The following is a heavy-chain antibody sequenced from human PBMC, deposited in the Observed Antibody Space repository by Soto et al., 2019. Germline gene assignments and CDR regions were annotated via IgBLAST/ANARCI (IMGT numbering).Heavy chain of an antibody. CDR3: ARDQSRYSGYPFDY. Sequence: EVQLVESGGGLVQPGGSLRLSCAASGFTFYTYSMNWVRQAPGKGLEWISYIDSSGSITYYADSVKGRFTISRDNAKNSLFLQMSSLRAEDTAAYYCARDQSRYSGYPFDYWGQGKMVTVSS. J-gene: IGHJ4*02. V-gene: IGHV3-48*01. D-gene: IGHD6-25*01. CDR2: IDSSGSIT. CDR1: GFTFYTYS.